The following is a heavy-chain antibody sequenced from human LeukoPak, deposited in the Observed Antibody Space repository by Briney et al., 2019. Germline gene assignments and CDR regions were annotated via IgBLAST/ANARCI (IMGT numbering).Heavy chain of an antibody. CDR3: AIPGRGYSYGNTFDY. V-gene: IGHV3-21*01. D-gene: IGHD5-18*01. J-gene: IGHJ4*02. Sequence: GSLRLSCAASGFTFSSYAMSWVRQAPGKGLEWVSYISSGSNYIYYADSEKGRFTISRDNAKNSLYLQMNSLRDEDTAVYYCAIPGRGYSYGNTFDYWGQGTLVTVSS. CDR2: ISSGSNYI. CDR1: GFTFSSYA.